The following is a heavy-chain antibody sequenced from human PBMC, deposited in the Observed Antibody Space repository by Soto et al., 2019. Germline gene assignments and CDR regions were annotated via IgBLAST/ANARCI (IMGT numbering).Heavy chain of an antibody. CDR1: GYTFTGYY. J-gene: IGHJ5*02. D-gene: IGHD2-2*01. V-gene: IGHV1-2*04. CDR3: ARGGIVVVPAAIRWFDP. Sequence: QVQLVQSGAEVKKPGASVKVSCKASGYTFTGYYMHWVRQAPGQGLEWMGWINPNSGGTNYAQKFQGWVTMTRDTSISTAYMELSRLRSDDTAVYYWARGGIVVVPAAIRWFDPWGQGTLVTVSS. CDR2: INPNSGGT.